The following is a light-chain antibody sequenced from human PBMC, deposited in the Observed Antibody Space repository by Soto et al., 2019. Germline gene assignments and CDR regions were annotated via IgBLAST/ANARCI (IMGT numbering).Light chain of an antibody. V-gene: IGKV1-5*03. CDR1: QSISSW. Sequence: DIQMTQSPSTLSESLGDRVTITCRASQSISSWLSWYQQKPGKATKLLIYKASSLKSGVPSRFSGSGSGTEFTLTISSLQPDDFATYYCQHYNSYSEAFGQGTKVDIK. J-gene: IGKJ1*01. CDR3: QHYNSYSEA. CDR2: KAS.